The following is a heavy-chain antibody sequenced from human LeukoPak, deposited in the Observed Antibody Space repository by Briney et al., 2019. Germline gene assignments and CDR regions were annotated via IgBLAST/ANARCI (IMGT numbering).Heavy chain of an antibody. V-gene: IGHV1-69*01. D-gene: IGHD2-2*01. CDR2: IIPIFGTA. CDR1: EGTFSSYA. Sequence: GSSVKVSCKASEGTFSSYAISWVRQAPGQGLEWMGGIIPIFGTANYAQKFQGRVTITADESTSTAYMELSSLRSEDTAVYYCARGDYCSSTSCYLFDYFDYWGQGTLVTVSS. CDR3: ARGDYCSSTSCYLFDYFDY. J-gene: IGHJ4*02.